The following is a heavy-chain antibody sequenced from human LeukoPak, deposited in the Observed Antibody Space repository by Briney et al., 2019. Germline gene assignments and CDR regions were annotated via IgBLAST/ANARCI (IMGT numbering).Heavy chain of an antibody. V-gene: IGHV4-38-2*01. CDR1: GYSISSGHY. Sequence: SETLSLTCAVSGYSISSGHYWGWIRQPPGKGLERIGGIYHSGSTSYNPSLKSRVTISVDTSKNQFSLKLNSVTAADTAVYYCARNDSSGYFDYWGQGTLVTVSS. CDR2: IYHSGST. CDR3: ARNDSSGYFDY. J-gene: IGHJ4*02. D-gene: IGHD3-22*01.